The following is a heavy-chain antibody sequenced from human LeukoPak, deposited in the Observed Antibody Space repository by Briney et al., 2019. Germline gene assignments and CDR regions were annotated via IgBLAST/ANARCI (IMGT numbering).Heavy chain of an antibody. V-gene: IGHV4-59*01. CDR2: IYYSGST. J-gene: IGHJ4*02. CDR1: GGSISSYY. Sequence: SETLSLTCTVSGGSISSYYWSWIRQPPGKGLEWIGYIYYSGSTNYSPSLKSRVTISVGTSKNQFSLKLSSVTAADTAVYYCARGGYSGSYVFDYWGQGTLVTVSS. CDR3: ARGGYSGSYVFDY. D-gene: IGHD1-26*01.